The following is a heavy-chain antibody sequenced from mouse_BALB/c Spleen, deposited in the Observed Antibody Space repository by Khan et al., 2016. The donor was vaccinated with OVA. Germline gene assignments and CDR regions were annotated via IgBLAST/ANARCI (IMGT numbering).Heavy chain of an antibody. CDR2: INTYTGEP. V-gene: IGHV9-3-1*01. CDR3: ARLWYSGTMDY. J-gene: IGHJ4*01. CDR1: GYAFTNNG. Sequence: QIQLVQSGPELKKPGETVKISCKASGYAFTNNGMNWARQAPGKGLKWMGWINTYTGEPKYAADFKGRFAFSLETSASTAYLQINNLKNEDAATYVCARLWYSGTMDYWGQGTSVIVSS. D-gene: IGHD1-1*02.